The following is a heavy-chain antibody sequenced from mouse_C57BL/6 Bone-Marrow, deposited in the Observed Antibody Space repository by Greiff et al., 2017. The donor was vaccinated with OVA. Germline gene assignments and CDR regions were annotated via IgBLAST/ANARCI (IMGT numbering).Heavy chain of an antibody. CDR3: AHSAMDY. Sequence: VQLQQSGPELVKPGASVKISCKASGYAFSSSWMNWVKQRPGKGLEWIGRIYPGDGDTNYNGKFKGKATLTADKSSSTAYMQLSSLTSEDSAVYFCAHSAMDYWGQGTSVTVSS. J-gene: IGHJ4*01. V-gene: IGHV1-82*01. CDR2: IYPGDGDT. CDR1: GYAFSSSW.